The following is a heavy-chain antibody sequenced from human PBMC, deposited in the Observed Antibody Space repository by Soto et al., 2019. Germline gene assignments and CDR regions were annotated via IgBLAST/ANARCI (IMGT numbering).Heavy chain of an antibody. D-gene: IGHD3-16*02. CDR1: GDTDTNYV. Sequence: QVQLVQSGAEVKKPGSSVKVSCKASGDTDTNYVISWVRQAPGQGLEWMGGIFPIFGTTYSAQKLQDRLTITADESTATVYMQLSSLRLDYTAVYYCEAKMTFGKLSVVWGQGTTVTVSS. V-gene: IGHV1-69*01. CDR3: EAKMTFGKLSVV. J-gene: IGHJ6*02. CDR2: IFPIFGTT.